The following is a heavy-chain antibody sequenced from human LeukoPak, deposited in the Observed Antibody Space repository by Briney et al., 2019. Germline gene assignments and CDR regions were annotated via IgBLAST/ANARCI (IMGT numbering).Heavy chain of an antibody. CDR3: ARDPRYCGGDCYTFDY. J-gene: IGHJ4*02. Sequence: GGSLRLSCAASGFIFTRPSTHCPPPPPPHPPVWVSRINSDGSSTSYADSVKGRFTISRDNAKNTLYLQMNSLRAEDTAVYYCARDPRYCGGDCYTFDYWGQGTLVTVSS. CDR2: INSDGSST. D-gene: IGHD2-21*02. CDR1: GFIFTRPS. V-gene: IGHV3-74*01.